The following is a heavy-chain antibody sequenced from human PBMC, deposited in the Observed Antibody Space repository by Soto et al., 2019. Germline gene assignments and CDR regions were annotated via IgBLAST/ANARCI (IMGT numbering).Heavy chain of an antibody. CDR1: GFTFSSYA. V-gene: IGHV3-23*01. Sequence: PGGSLILSCAASGFTFSSYAMSWVRQAPGKGLEWVSAISGSGGSTYYADSVKGRFTISRDNSKNTLYLQMNSLRAEDTAVYYCAKDRGSYYVPYNWFDPWGQGTLVTVSS. D-gene: IGHD1-26*01. J-gene: IGHJ5*02. CDR3: AKDRGSYYVPYNWFDP. CDR2: ISGSGGST.